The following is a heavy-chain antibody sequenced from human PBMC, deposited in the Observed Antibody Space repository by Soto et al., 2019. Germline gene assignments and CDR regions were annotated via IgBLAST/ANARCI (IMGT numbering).Heavy chain of an antibody. CDR1: GYTFTSYH. CDR2: ISAYNTNT. V-gene: IGHV1-18*01. J-gene: IGHJ4*02. Sequence: QVQLVQSGAEVKKPGASVKVSCKTSGYTFTSYHISWVRQAPGQGLEWMGWISAYNTNTNYAQKFQGRVTTTTDTLTTTAYMELRSLTSDDTAVYYCARDTPPTDYWGQGTLVTVSS. CDR3: ARDTPPTDY.